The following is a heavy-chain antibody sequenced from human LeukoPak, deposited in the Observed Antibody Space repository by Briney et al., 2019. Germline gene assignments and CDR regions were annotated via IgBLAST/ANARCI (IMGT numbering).Heavy chain of an antibody. CDR2: IKQDGSEK. CDR3: ARGTIAAAGYYHFDY. Sequence: GGSLRLYSAASAFPFSSYWMSWVRQAPGRGPEWVANIKQDGSEKYYVDSVKGRYTISRDNAKNSLYLQMNSLRAEDTAVYYCARGTIAAAGYYHFDYWGQGTQVTVSS. CDR1: AFPFSSYW. D-gene: IGHD6-13*01. J-gene: IGHJ4*02. V-gene: IGHV3-7*04.